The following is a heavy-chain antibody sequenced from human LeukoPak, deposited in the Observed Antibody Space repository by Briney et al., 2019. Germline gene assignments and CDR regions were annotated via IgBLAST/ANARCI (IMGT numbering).Heavy chain of an antibody. J-gene: IGHJ4*02. CDR3: ARDLGRTYYYDSSGPDYFDY. CDR2: ISYDGSNK. V-gene: IGHV3-30-3*01. D-gene: IGHD3-22*01. CDR1: GFTFSSYA. Sequence: PGRSLRLSCAASGFTFSSYAMHWVRQAPGKGLEWVAVISYDGSNKYYADSVKGRFTISRDNSKNTLYLQMNSLRAEDTAVYYCARDLGRTYYYDSSGPDYFDYWGQGTLVTVSS.